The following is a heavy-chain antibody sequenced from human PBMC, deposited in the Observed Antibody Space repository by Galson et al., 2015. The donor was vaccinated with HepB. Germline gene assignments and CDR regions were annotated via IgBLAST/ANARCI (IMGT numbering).Heavy chain of an antibody. CDR1: GFTFNGYS. D-gene: IGHD1-26*01. Sequence: SLRLSCAASGFTFNGYSMNWVRQAPGKGLEWLSYISSSSGTIHYADSVKGRFTISRDNAKNSLYLQMNSLRDEDTAMYYCARVEWERPDYWGQGTLVTVSS. CDR3: ARVEWERPDY. CDR2: ISSSSGTI. J-gene: IGHJ4*02. V-gene: IGHV3-48*02.